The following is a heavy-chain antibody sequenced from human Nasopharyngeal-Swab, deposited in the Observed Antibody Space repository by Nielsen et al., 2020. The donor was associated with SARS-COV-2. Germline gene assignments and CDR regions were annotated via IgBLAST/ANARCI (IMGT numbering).Heavy chain of an antibody. CDR2: IGTAGDT. J-gene: IGHJ4*02. CDR3: ARDQRSYFDY. V-gene: IGHV3-13*01. CDR1: GFTFSSYG. Sequence: GESLKISCAASGFTFSSYGMHWVRQATGKGLEWVSAIGTAGDTYYPGSVKGRFTISRDNAKNSLYLQMNSLRAEDTAVYYCARDQRSYFDYWGQGTLVTVSP.